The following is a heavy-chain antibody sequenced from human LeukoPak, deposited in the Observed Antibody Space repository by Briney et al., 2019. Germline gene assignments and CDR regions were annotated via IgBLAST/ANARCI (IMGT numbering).Heavy chain of an antibody. CDR2: ISAYNGNT. D-gene: IGHD5-18*01. CDR3: AREGNVDTAMEYFDY. V-gene: IGHV1-18*01. J-gene: IGHJ4*02. Sequence: ASVKVSCKASGYTFTSYGISWVRQAPGQGLEWMGWISAYNGNTNYAQKLQGRVTMTTDTSTSTAYMELRSLRSDDTAVYYCAREGNVDTAMEYFDYWGQGTLVTVSS. CDR1: GYTFTSYG.